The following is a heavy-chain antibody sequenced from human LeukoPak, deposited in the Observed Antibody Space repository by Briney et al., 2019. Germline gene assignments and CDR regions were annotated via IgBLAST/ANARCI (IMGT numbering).Heavy chain of an antibody. Sequence: ASVKVSCKASGYTFTGYYMHWVRQAPGQGLEWMGRINPNSGGTNYAQKFQGRVTMTRDTSISTAYMELSRLRSDDTAVYYCARERSAAKYYYYYYMDVRGKGTTVTVSS. CDR1: GYTFTGYY. CDR2: INPNSGGT. CDR3: ARERSAAKYYYYYYMDV. J-gene: IGHJ6*03. V-gene: IGHV1-2*06.